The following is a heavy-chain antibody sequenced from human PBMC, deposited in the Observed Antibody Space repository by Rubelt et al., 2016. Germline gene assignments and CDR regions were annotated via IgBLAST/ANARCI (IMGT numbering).Heavy chain of an antibody. D-gene: IGHD4-17*01. V-gene: IGHV3-7*01. CDR1: GFTFSNAW. CDR2: IKQGGNEK. CDR3: VRGPHYGDYADFFDH. J-gene: IGHJ4*02. Sequence: EVQLVESGGGLVKPGGSLRLSCAASGFTFSNAWMNWVRQAPGKGLEWVANIKQGGNEKSYVDSAKGRFTISRDDARNSLFLQMDSLRDEDTALYYCVRGPHYGDYADFFDHWGRGTLVTVS.